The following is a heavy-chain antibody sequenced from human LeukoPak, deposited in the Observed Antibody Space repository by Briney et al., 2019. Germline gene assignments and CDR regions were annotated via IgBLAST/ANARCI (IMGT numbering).Heavy chain of an antibody. V-gene: IGHV2-70*17. CDR2: IDWDDDT. D-gene: IGHD1-14*01. J-gene: IGHJ4*02. CDR3: ARMTPDSPSFDY. CDR1: GFSLNTRQMC. Sequence: SGPALVKPTQTLTLTCTFSGFSLNTRQMCVAWIRQPPGKALEWLARIDWDDDTFYSTSLKTRLSTSKDTSKNQVVLTMTNMDPVDTGTYYCARMTPDSPSFDYWGQGTLVTVSS.